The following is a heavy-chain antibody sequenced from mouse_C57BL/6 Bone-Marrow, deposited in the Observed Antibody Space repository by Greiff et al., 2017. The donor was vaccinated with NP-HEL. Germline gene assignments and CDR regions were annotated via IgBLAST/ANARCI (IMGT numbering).Heavy chain of an antibody. CDR2: FHPYNDDT. Sequence: VKLQQSGAELVKPGASVKMSCKASGYTFTTYPIEWMKQNHGKSLEWIGNFHPYNDDTKYNEKFKGKATLTVEKSSSTVYLELSRLTSDDSAVYYCARGYYYGSSYDYAMDYWGQGTSVTVSS. D-gene: IGHD1-1*01. CDR1: GYTFTTYP. V-gene: IGHV1-47*01. CDR3: ARGYYYGSSYDYAMDY. J-gene: IGHJ4*01.